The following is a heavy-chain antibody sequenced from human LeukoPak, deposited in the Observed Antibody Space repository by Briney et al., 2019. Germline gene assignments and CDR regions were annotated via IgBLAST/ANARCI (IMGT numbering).Heavy chain of an antibody. V-gene: IGHV1-69*04. CDR1: GGTFSSYA. D-gene: IGHD2-21*02. J-gene: IGHJ3*02. CDR3: ARDCVVVTAITPGPNDAFDI. CDR2: IIPILGIA. Sequence: WASVKVSCKASGGTFSSYAISWVRQAPGQGLEWMGRIIPILGIANYAQKFQGRVTITADKSTSTAYMELSSLRSEDTAVYYCARDCVVVTAITPGPNDAFDIWGQGTMVTVSS.